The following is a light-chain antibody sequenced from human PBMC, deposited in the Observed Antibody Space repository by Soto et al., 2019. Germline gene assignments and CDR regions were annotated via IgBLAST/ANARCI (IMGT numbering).Light chain of an antibody. Sequence: QSVLTQPASVSGSPGQWITISCAGTNSDVGNYNLVSWYQQHPGKAPKLMIYAVSKRPSGVSNRFSGSKSGNTASLSISGLQAEDEADYYCQSYDSSLRVYVVFGGGTKLTVL. CDR3: QSYDSSLRVYVV. CDR2: AVS. J-gene: IGLJ2*01. V-gene: IGLV2-23*02. CDR1: NSDVGNYNL.